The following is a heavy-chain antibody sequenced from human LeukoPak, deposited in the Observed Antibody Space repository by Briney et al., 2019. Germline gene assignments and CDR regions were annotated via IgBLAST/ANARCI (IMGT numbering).Heavy chain of an antibody. J-gene: IGHJ4*02. D-gene: IGHD5-12*01. V-gene: IGHV3-66*02. Sequence: RTGGSLRLSCAASGFTVSSNYMNWVRQAPGKGLEWVSVIYSGSSTYYADSVKGRFTISRDNSKNTLYLQMNSLRAEDTAVYYCARGGSGYELGYWGQGTLVTVSS. CDR3: ARGGSGYELGY. CDR2: IYSGSST. CDR1: GFTVSSNY.